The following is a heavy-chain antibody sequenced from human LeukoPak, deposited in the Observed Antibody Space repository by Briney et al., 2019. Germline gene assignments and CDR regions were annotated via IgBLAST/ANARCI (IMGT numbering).Heavy chain of an antibody. D-gene: IGHD4-17*01. CDR2: ISGYNGNT. CDR3: ARDTRTTLTPVNWFDP. Sequence: ASVKVSCKASGYTFTNYGISWVRQAPGQGLEWMGWISGYNGNTDYAQKLQGRVTMTTDTSTSTDYMELRSLRSDDTAIYYCARDTRTTLTPVNWFDPWGKGTLVTVSS. J-gene: IGHJ5*02. CDR1: GYTFTNYG. V-gene: IGHV1-18*01.